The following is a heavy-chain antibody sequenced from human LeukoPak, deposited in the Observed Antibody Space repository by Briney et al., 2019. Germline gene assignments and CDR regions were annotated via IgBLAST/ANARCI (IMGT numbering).Heavy chain of an antibody. Sequence: GRPRRLPCTASGFIFNTYGMHCPRQAPRKGLVWVAVLSYDASYKYYADSVKGRFTISRDNSKTTLYLEVTSLRPGDTAMYYCAKVIESGYSYSYGVDHWGQGTLVTVPS. CDR2: LSYDASYK. CDR1: GFIFNTYG. CDR3: AKVIESGYSYSYGVDH. V-gene: IGHV3-30*18. J-gene: IGHJ4*02. D-gene: IGHD5-18*01.